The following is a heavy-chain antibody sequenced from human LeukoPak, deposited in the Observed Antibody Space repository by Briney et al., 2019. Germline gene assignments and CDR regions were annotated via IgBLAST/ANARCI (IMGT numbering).Heavy chain of an antibody. Sequence: GGSLRLSCAASGFTFSSYWMSWVRQAPGKGLEWVANIKQDGSEKYYVDSVKGRFTISRDNAKNSLYLQMNSLRAEDTAVYYCAREREGVVVITTQLWSDYWGQGTLVTVSS. CDR1: GFTFSSYW. V-gene: IGHV3-7*03. CDR3: AREREGVVVITTQLWSDY. CDR2: IKQDGSEK. D-gene: IGHD3-22*01. J-gene: IGHJ4*02.